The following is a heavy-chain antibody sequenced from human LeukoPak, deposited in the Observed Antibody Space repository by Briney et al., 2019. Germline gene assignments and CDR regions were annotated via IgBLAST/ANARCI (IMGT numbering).Heavy chain of an antibody. J-gene: IGHJ4*02. Sequence: GRSLRLSCAASGFTFSSHGMHWVRQAPGKGLEWVAFIRYDGSNKYYADSVKGRFTISRDNSKNTLSLQMDSLRTEDTAVYYCARDPLRGAPDYFDYWGQGTLVTVSS. CDR3: ARDPLRGAPDYFDY. CDR1: GFTFSSHG. CDR2: IRYDGSNK. D-gene: IGHD1-14*01. V-gene: IGHV3-30*02.